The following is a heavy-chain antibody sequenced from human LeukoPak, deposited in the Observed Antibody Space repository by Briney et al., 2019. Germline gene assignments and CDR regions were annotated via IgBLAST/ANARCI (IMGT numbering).Heavy chain of an antibody. J-gene: IGHJ4*02. V-gene: IGHV3-23*01. CDR1: GFTFSSYA. Sequence: GGSLRLSCAASGFTFSSYAMSWVRQAPGKGLEWVSAISGSGGSTYYADSVKGRFTISRDNSKNTLYLQMNSLKTEDTAVYYCTSWIQLWLLSFDYWGQGTLVTVSS. D-gene: IGHD5-18*01. CDR3: TSWIQLWLLSFDY. CDR2: ISGSGGST.